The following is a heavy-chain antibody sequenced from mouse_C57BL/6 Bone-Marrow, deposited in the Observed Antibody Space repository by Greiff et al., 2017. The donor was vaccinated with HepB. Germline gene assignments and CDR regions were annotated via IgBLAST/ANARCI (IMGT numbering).Heavy chain of an antibody. D-gene: IGHD1-1*01. Sequence: EVQLQQSGPELVKPGASVKISCKASGYSFTGYYMNWVKQSPEKSLEWIGEINPSTGGTTYNQKFKAKATLTVDKSSSTAYMQLKSLTSEDSAVYYCARDTTVVAGDAMDYWGQGTSVTVSS. CDR1: GYSFTGYY. CDR3: ARDTTVVAGDAMDY. V-gene: IGHV1-42*01. CDR2: INPSTGGT. J-gene: IGHJ4*01.